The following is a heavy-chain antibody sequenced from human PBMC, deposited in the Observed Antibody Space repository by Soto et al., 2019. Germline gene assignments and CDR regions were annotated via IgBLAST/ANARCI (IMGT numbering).Heavy chain of an antibody. CDR3: AKGGYCISTSCFTGSGYYYGMDV. D-gene: IGHD2-2*02. Sequence: QVQLVESGGGVVQPGRSLRLSCAASGFTFSSYGMHWVRQAPGKGLEWVAVISYDGSNKYYADSVKGRFTISRDNSKNTLYLQMNCLRAEDTAVYYCAKGGYCISTSCFTGSGYYYGMDVWGQGTTVTVSS. J-gene: IGHJ6*02. CDR2: ISYDGSNK. CDR1: GFTFSSYG. V-gene: IGHV3-30*18.